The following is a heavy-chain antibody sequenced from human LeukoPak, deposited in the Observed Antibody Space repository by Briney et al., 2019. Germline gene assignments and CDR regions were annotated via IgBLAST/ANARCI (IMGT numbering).Heavy chain of an antibody. D-gene: IGHD2-15*01. J-gene: IGHJ5*02. V-gene: IGHV3-23*01. CDR2: ISGSGGST. CDR1: GFTFRSYA. CDR3: ANAPGACSGGSCYPNWFDP. Sequence: GGSLRLSWGASGFTFRSYAMSGVRQAAGKGLEWVTVISGSGGSTYYAASVRGRITISRDNSKNTLYLQMNSLRAEDTAVYYCANAPGACSGGSCYPNWFDPWGQGTLVTVSS.